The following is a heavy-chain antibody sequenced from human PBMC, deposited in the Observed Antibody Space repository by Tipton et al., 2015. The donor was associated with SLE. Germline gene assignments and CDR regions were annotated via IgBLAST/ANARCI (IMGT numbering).Heavy chain of an antibody. CDR1: GGSFSGYY. CDR2: ISGSGGST. J-gene: IGHJ3*02. CDR3: ARENNGLGQAFDI. V-gene: IGHV3-23*01. Sequence: TLSLTCAVYGGSFSGYYWSWVRQAPGKGLEWVSAISGSGGSTYYADSVKGRFTISRDNSKNTLYLQMNSLRAEDTAVYYCARENNGLGQAFDIWGQGTMVTVSS. D-gene: IGHD1/OR15-1a*01.